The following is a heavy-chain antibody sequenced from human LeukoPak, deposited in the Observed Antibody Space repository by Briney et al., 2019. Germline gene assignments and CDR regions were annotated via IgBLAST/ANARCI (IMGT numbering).Heavy chain of an antibody. CDR1: GFTFSSYA. Sequence: GGSLRLSCAASGFTFSSYAMSWVRQAPGKGLEWVSAISGSGGSTYYADSMKGRFTISRDNSKNTLYLQMNSLRAEDTAVYYCAKVLGVYGSGDNWFDPWGQGTLVTVSS. CDR3: AKVLGVYGSGDNWFDP. V-gene: IGHV3-23*01. CDR2: ISGSGGST. D-gene: IGHD3-10*01. J-gene: IGHJ5*02.